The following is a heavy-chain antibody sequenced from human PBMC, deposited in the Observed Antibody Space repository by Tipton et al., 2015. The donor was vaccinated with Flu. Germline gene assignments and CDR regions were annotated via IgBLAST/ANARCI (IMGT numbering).Heavy chain of an antibody. Sequence: SLRLSCAASGFTFDDYAMHWVRQAPGKGLEWVSGISWNSGSIGYADSVKGRFTIPRDNAKNSLYLQMNSLRAEDTALYYCAKDMGEMATIGAIIDYWGQGTLVTVSS. CDR1: GFTFDDYA. D-gene: IGHD5-24*01. V-gene: IGHV3-9*01. J-gene: IGHJ4*02. CDR3: AKDMGEMATIGAIIDY. CDR2: ISWNSGSI.